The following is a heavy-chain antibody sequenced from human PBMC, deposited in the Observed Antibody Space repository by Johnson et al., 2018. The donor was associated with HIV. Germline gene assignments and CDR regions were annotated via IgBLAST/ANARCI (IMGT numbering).Heavy chain of an antibody. V-gene: IGHV3-30-3*01. CDR2: ISYDGSNK. D-gene: IGHD3-22*01. CDR1: GFTFSSYA. CDR3: AREAHYDDSSGLKRVAFDI. Sequence: VQLVESGGGLVQPGGSLRLSCAASGFTFSSYAMHWVRQAPGKGLEWVAVISYDGSNKYYADSVKGRFTISRDNSKNTLYLQMNSLRAEDTAVYYCAREAHYDDSSGLKRVAFDIWGQGTMVTVSS. J-gene: IGHJ3*02.